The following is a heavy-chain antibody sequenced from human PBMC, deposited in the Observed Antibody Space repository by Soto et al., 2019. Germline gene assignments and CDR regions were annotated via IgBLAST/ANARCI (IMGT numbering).Heavy chain of an antibody. V-gene: IGHV3-23*01. Sequence: EVQLLESGGGLVQPGGSLRLSCAASGFTFSNYAMSWVRQAPGKGLEWVSGISVIAGSTYYADSVKGRFTISRDNSKNTLYVQMNSLRVDDTAVYYCAKDAGSVCSGGSCYFQALDSWGQGTLVTVSS. D-gene: IGHD2-15*01. CDR2: ISVIAGST. J-gene: IGHJ4*02. CDR1: GFTFSNYA. CDR3: AKDAGSVCSGGSCYFQALDS.